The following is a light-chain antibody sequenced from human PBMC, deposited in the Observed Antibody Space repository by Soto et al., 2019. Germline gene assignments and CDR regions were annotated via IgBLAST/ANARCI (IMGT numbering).Light chain of an antibody. Sequence: DIRMTQSPSSLSASVGDTFTITCRASQGISDYLSWFQHKPGEAPKLLIYTASSLHSGVPSRFSGSGSGTDFTLTISSLHPEDFAVYFCQQFKNYPITFGQGTRREIK. CDR2: TAS. CDR1: QGISDY. V-gene: IGKV1-16*01. J-gene: IGKJ5*01. CDR3: QQFKNYPIT.